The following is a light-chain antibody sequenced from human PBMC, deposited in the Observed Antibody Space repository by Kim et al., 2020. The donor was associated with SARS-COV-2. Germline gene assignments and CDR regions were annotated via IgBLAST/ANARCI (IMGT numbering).Light chain of an antibody. CDR1: QGVGTS. Sequence: PPKETVSAPCRARQGVGTSVHWYQPKPDQSPKLLIEFAFQCIFGVHSRFSCSGSGTDFTLPIKSLEPEDAATYYCHQTTSFPLTFGVGTKVDIK. CDR3: HQTTSFPLT. V-gene: IGKV6-21*02. J-gene: IGKJ4*01. CDR2: FAF.